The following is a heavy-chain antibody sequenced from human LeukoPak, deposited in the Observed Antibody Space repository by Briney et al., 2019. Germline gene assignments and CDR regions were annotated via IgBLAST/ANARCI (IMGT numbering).Heavy chain of an antibody. J-gene: IGHJ4*02. CDR2: INPSGGRT. CDR3: ARGDRGSGYEFDY. CDR1: GYTFTSYY. Sequence: ASVKVSCTAPGYTFTSYYMHWVRQAPGQGLEGMGIINPSGGRTSYAQKFQGRVTMTRDMSTSTVYMQMSSPRSEDTAVYYCARGDRGSGYEFDYWGQGTLVTVSS. V-gene: IGHV1-46*01. D-gene: IGHD3-22*01.